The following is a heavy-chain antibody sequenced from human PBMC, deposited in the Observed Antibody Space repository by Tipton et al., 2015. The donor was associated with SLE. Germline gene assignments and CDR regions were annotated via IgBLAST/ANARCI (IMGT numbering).Heavy chain of an antibody. D-gene: IGHD3-22*01. Sequence: QSGAEVKKPGASVKVSCKASGYTFTSYYMHWVRQAPGQGLEWMGIINPSGGSTSYAQKFQGRVTMTRDTSTSTVYMELSSLRSEDTAVYYCARVCAYHDSTGYCLFDNWGQGTLVTVSS. CDR1: GYTFTSYY. V-gene: IGHV1-46*01. CDR2: INPSGGST. J-gene: IGHJ4*02. CDR3: ARVCAYHDSTGYCLFDN.